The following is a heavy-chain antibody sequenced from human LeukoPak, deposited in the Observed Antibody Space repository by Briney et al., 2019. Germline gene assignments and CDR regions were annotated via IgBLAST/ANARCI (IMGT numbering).Heavy chain of an antibody. V-gene: IGHV3-30-3*01. CDR1: GFTFSSYA. J-gene: IGHJ6*02. CDR3: ARGDGITMIVVVTPYYGMDV. CDR2: ISYDGSNK. D-gene: IGHD3-22*01. Sequence: PGGSLRLSCAVSGFTFSSYAMHWVRQAPGKGLEWVAVISYDGSNKYYADSVKGRFTISRDNSKNTLYLQMNSLRAEDTAVYYCARGDGITMIVVVTPYYGMDVWGQGTTVTVSS.